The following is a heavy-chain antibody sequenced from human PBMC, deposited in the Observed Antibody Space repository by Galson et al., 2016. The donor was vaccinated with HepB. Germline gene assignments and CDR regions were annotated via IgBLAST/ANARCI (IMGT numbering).Heavy chain of an antibody. Sequence: TLSLTCTVSGGSISSRGYYWSWIRQHPGKGLEWIGYIYYSGGTYYNPSLQSRLTISLDTSKNHFSLKLDSVTAADTAVYYCAGCEVVSFDYWGQGTLVTVSS. CDR1: GGSISSRGYY. CDR3: AGCEVVSFDY. V-gene: IGHV4-31*03. CDR2: IYYSGGT. D-gene: IGHD2-15*01. J-gene: IGHJ4*02.